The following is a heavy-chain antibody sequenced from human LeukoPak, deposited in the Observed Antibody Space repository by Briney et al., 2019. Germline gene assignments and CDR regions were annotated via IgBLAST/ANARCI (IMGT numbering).Heavy chain of an antibody. V-gene: IGHV4-59*01. CDR2: IYYSGSP. Sequence: PSETLSLTCTVSGGSISGYYWSWIRQPPGKGLEWIGYIYYSGSPNYNPSLKSRVTISVDASKNQFSLNLRPVTAADTAVYYCARVGDRGLRYGWFDPWGQGTLVTVSS. CDR3: ARVGDRGLRYGWFDP. J-gene: IGHJ5*02. CDR1: GGSISGYY. D-gene: IGHD4-17*01.